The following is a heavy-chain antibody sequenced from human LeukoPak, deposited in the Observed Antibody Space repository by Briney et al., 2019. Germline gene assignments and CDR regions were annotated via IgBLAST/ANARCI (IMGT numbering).Heavy chain of an antibody. D-gene: IGHD5-12*01. V-gene: IGHV4-34*01. CDR3: ARRSGYDLDY. CDR2: INHSGST. CDR1: GGSFSGYY. J-gene: IGHJ4*02. Sequence: SETLSLTCAVYGGSFSGYYWSWIRQPPGKGLEWIGEINHSGSTNHNPSLKSRVTISVDTSKNQFSLKLSSVTAADTAVYYCARRSGYDLDYWGQGTLVTVSS.